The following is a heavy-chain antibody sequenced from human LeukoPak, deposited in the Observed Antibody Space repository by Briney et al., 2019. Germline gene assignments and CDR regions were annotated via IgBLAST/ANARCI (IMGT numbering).Heavy chain of an antibody. CDR1: GGTFSSYA. CDR3: AIARSKPNDFWSGYAAFDY. J-gene: IGHJ4*02. V-gene: IGHV1-69*05. CDR2: IIPIFGTA. Sequence: GSSVKVSCKASGGTFSSYAISWVRQAPGQGLEWMGGIIPIFGTANYAQKFQGRVTITTDETTSTAYMELSSLRSEDTAVYYCAIARSKPNDFWSGYAAFDYWGQGTLVTVSS. D-gene: IGHD3-3*01.